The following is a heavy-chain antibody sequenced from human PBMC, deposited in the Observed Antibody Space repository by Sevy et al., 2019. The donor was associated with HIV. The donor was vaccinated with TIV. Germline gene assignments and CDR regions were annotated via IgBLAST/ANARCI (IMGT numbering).Heavy chain of an antibody. CDR2: IIPIFGTA. Sequence: ASLKVSCKASGGTFSSYAISWVRQAPGQGLEWMGGIIPIFGTANYAQKFQGRVTITADESTSTAYMELSSLRSEDTAVYYCARSDPRYCSSTSCTERWFDPWGQGTLVTVSS. V-gene: IGHV1-69*13. CDR3: ARSDPRYCSSTSCTERWFDP. J-gene: IGHJ5*02. D-gene: IGHD2-2*01. CDR1: GGTFSSYA.